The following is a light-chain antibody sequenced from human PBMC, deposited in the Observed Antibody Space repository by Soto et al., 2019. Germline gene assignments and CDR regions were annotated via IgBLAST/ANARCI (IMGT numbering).Light chain of an antibody. CDR2: GAS. V-gene: IGKV3-20*01. CDR3: QQYGRSGT. J-gene: IGKJ1*01. CDR1: QSVSSN. Sequence: ENVLTQSTGTLSLSPGERVTLSCRASQSVSSNLAWYQQKPGQAPRLLIYGASTRATGIPARFSGSGSGTDFTLTIGRLEPEDFAVYYCQQYGRSGTFGQGPKVDIK.